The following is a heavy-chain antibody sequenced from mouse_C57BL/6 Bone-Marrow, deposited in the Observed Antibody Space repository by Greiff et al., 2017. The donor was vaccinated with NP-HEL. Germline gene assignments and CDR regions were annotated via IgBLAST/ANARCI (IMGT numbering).Heavy chain of an antibody. Sequence: EVQGVESGGGLVQPGGSLKLSCAASGFTFSDYYMYWVRQTPEKRLEWVAYISNGGGSTYYPDTVKGRFTISRDNAKNTLYLQMSRLKSEDTAMYYCARRSTTVVDWYFDVWGTGTTVTVSS. J-gene: IGHJ1*03. CDR2: ISNGGGST. V-gene: IGHV5-12*01. CDR1: GFTFSDYY. CDR3: ARRSTTVVDWYFDV. D-gene: IGHD1-1*01.